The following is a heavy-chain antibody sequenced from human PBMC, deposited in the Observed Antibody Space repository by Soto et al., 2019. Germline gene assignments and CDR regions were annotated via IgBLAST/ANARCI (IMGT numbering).Heavy chain of an antibody. V-gene: IGHV1-69*02. CDR2: IIPILGIA. Sequence: QVQLVQSGAEVKKPGSSVKVSCKASVGTFSSYTISWVRQAPGQGLEWMGRIIPILGIAKYAQKFQGKVTITADKSTSTAYLELSSLRSEDTAVYYCARGEILRYFDWLSFYYMDVWGKGTTVTVSS. D-gene: IGHD3-9*01. J-gene: IGHJ6*03. CDR1: VGTFSSYT. CDR3: ARGEILRYFDWLSFYYMDV.